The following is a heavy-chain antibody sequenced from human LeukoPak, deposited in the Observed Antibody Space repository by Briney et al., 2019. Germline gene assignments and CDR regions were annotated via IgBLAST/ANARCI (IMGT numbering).Heavy chain of an antibody. CDR2: IYSGGST. J-gene: IGHJ5*02. CDR1: GFTVSSNY. D-gene: IGHD3-10*01. Sequence: GGSLRLSRAPSGFTVSSNYMSWVRQAPGKGLEWVSVIYSGGSTYCADSVKGRFTSTRDNSKNTLYLQMNSLRAEDTAVYYCAREAWYYYGSGSYSNWFDPWGQGTLVTVSS. CDR3: AREAWYYYGSGSYSNWFDP. V-gene: IGHV3-66*02.